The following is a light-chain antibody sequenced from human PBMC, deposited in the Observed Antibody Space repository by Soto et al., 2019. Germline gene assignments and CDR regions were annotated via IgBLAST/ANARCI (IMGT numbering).Light chain of an antibody. CDR1: QTINNN. Sequence: VMPQAPAPLSVSQGERYTISCRASQTINNNVAWYQLKDGQVPRLLIYGASTRAADVPARCSGGGAGTEFTLTSSSLQSEDFAEYHCQQYNNWPQTFGQGTKVDIK. CDR2: GAS. V-gene: IGKV3-15*01. J-gene: IGKJ1*01. CDR3: QQYNNWPQT.